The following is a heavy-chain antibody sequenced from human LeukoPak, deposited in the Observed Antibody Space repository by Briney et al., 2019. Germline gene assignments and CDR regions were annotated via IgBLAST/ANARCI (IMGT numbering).Heavy chain of an antibody. V-gene: IGHV3-11*01. Sequence: GGSLRPSCAASGFTFSDYYMSWIRQAPGKGLEWVSYISSSGSTIYYADSVKGRFTISRDNAKNSLYLQMNSLRAEDTAVYYCARDIVVVVAATWYYYYGMDVWGQGTTATVSS. J-gene: IGHJ6*02. CDR1: GFTFSDYY. D-gene: IGHD2-15*01. CDR3: ARDIVVVVAATWYYYYGMDV. CDR2: ISSSGSTI.